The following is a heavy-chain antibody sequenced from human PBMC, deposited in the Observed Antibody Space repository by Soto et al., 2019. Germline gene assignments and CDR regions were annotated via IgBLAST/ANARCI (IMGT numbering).Heavy chain of an antibody. V-gene: IGHV3-23*01. CDR1: GFIFSSYA. J-gene: IGHJ5*02. Sequence: EVQLWDSGGGLVQPGGSLRLSCAASGFIFSSYAMNWVRQAPGKGLEWVSTISGSGGSTYYADSVKGRFTISRDNCKNTVYLQMNSLRAQDTAMYFCAKGREVYSGGWDPWGQGTLVTVSS. D-gene: IGHD6-19*01. CDR3: AKGREVYSGGWDP. CDR2: ISGSGGST.